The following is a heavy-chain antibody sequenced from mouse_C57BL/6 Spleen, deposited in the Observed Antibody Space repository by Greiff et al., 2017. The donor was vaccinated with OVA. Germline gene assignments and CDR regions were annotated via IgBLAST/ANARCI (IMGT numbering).Heavy chain of an antibody. J-gene: IGHJ1*03. CDR3: ARTGVYYYGSSYDWYFDV. V-gene: IGHV5-17*01. Sequence: EVQRVESGGGLVKPGGSLKLSCAASGFTFSDYGMHWVRQAPEKGLEWVAYISSGSSTIYYADTVKGRFTISRDNAKNTLFLQMTSLRSEDTAMYYCARTGVYYYGSSYDWYFDVWGTGTTVTVSS. CDR2: ISSGSSTI. D-gene: IGHD1-1*01. CDR1: GFTFSDYG.